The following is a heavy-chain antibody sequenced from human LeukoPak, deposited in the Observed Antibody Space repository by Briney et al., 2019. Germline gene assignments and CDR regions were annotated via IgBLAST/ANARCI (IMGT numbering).Heavy chain of an antibody. CDR1: GGSISSYY. Sequence: SSETLSLTCTVSGGSISSYYWSWIRQTPGKGLEWIGYIYYSGSTNFNPSLKSRVTISVDTSKNQFSLKMSSVTAADTAVYFCARGGPPGYYYDYYMDVWGKGTTVTISS. V-gene: IGHV4-59*01. J-gene: IGHJ6*03. CDR3: ARGGPPGYYYDYYMDV. CDR2: IYYSGST.